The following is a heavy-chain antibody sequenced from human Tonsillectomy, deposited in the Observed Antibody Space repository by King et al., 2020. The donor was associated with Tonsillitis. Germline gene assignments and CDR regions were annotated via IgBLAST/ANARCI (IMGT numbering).Heavy chain of an antibody. V-gene: IGHV1-2*02. CDR2: INPKSGAT. CDR1: GYTFTGFH. CDR3: VSPLGHYYDNSSDYLDP. Sequence: QLVQSGAEVKKPGASVKVSCKASGYTFTGFHIQWVRQAPGQGLEWMGWINPKSGATKYAQKFQGRITMTRDTSLSTAYMDLSRLRSGDTAGYYCVSPLGHYYDNSSDYLDPWGQGTLVTVSS. D-gene: IGHD3-22*01. J-gene: IGHJ5*02.